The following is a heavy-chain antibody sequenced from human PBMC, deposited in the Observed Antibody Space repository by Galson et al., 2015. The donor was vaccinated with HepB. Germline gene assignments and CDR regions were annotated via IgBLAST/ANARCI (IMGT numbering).Heavy chain of an antibody. Sequence: SLRLSCAASGLMFSSYAMHWVRRAPGKGLEWVAVISYDGRNKYYVDSVKGRFTISRDNSKNTLYLQMNSLRAEDTAVYYCARDKLETVSGTGCFQHWGQGTLVTVSS. CDR1: GLMFSSYA. J-gene: IGHJ1*01. CDR3: ARDKLETVSGTGCFQH. V-gene: IGHV3-30*04. D-gene: IGHD6-19*01. CDR2: ISYDGRNK.